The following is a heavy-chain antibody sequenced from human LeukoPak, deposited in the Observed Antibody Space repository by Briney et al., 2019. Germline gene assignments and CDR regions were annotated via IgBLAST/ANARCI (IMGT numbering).Heavy chain of an antibody. J-gene: IGHJ5*02. CDR1: GYSISSGYY. CDR2: IYHSGST. CDR3: ARRDDYGEVGFDP. Sequence: SETLSLTCTVSGYSISSGYYWGWIRQPPGKGLEWIGSIYHSGSTYYNPSLKSRVTISVDTSKNQFSLKLSSVTAADTAVYYCARRDDYGEVGFDPWGQGTLVTVSS. D-gene: IGHD4-17*01. V-gene: IGHV4-38-2*02.